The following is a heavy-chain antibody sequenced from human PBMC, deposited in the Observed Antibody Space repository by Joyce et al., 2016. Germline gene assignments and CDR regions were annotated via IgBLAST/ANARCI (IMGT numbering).Heavy chain of an antibody. Sequence: EVQLVQSGAEVKKPGESLRVSCKGSGYNFDMYWISWVRQRPGKGLEWMGRIDPSDSSANYDPSFQDHVTMSVDRSNNIAYIQWTSLKASDTAIYYCAVGLEGVVVSDTAWGQGTLVTVSA. CDR2: IDPSDSSA. D-gene: IGHD2-15*01. CDR1: GYNFDMYW. V-gene: IGHV5-10-1*01. CDR3: AVGLEGVVVSDTA. J-gene: IGHJ5*02.